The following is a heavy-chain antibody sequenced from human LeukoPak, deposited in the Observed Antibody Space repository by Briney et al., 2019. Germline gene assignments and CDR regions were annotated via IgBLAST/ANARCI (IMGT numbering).Heavy chain of an antibody. Sequence: SVKVSCKASGGTFSSYAISWVRQAPGQGLEWMGGIIPIFGTANYAQKFRGRVTITADESTSTAYMELSSLRSEDTAVYYCARAVGCSGGSCYLPYNWFDPWGQGTLVTVSS. V-gene: IGHV1-69*01. CDR2: IIPIFGTA. CDR1: GGTFSSYA. D-gene: IGHD2-15*01. J-gene: IGHJ5*02. CDR3: ARAVGCSGGSCYLPYNWFDP.